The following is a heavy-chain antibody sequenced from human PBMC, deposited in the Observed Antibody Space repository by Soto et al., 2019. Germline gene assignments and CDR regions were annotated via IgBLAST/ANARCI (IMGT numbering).Heavy chain of an antibody. CDR3: AKPTDYYDSSGYWDDAFDI. Sequence: GGSLRLSCAASGFTFSSYAMSWVRQAPGKGLEWVSAISGSGGSTYYADSVKGRFTISRDNSKNTLYLQMNSLRAEDTAVYYCAKPTDYYDSSGYWDDAFDIWGQGTMVT. CDR1: GFTFSSYA. V-gene: IGHV3-23*01. D-gene: IGHD3-22*01. CDR2: ISGSGGST. J-gene: IGHJ3*02.